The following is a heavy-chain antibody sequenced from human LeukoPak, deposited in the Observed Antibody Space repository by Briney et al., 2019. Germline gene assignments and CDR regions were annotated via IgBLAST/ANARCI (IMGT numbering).Heavy chain of an antibody. Sequence: ASVKVSCKASGYTFTSYAMHWVRQAPGQRLEWMGWISAYNGNTNYAQKLQGRVTMTTDTSTSTAYMELRSLRSDDTAVYYCARDDSSWARFDYWGQGTLVTVSS. J-gene: IGHJ4*02. V-gene: IGHV1-18*01. D-gene: IGHD6-13*01. CDR2: ISAYNGNT. CDR3: ARDDSSWARFDY. CDR1: GYTFTSYA.